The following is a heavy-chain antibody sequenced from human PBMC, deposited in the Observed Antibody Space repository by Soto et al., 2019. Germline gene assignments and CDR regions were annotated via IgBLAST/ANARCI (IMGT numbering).Heavy chain of an antibody. Sequence: SETLSLTCTVSGGSISSSSYYWGWIRQPPGKGLEWIGSIYYSGSTYYNPSLKSRVTISVDTSKNQFSLKLSSVTAADTAVYYCARTGRITIFGVVTYYYWGQGTLVTVAS. V-gene: IGHV4-39*01. J-gene: IGHJ4*02. CDR3: ARTGRITIFGVVTYYY. CDR2: IYYSGST. D-gene: IGHD3-3*01. CDR1: GGSISSSSYY.